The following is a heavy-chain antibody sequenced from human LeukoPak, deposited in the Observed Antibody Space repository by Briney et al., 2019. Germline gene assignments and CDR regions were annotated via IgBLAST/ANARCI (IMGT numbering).Heavy chain of an antibody. CDR3: ASSRQMWYVQH. CDR1: GGSFSAYY. Sequence: SETLSLTCTVSGGSFSAYYWSWIRQSPGKGLEWIGYINHSGNSNSNPSLKSRVTISADTSKNQFSLKLSSVTAADTAVYYCASSRQMWYVQHWGQGTLVTVSS. J-gene: IGHJ1*01. CDR2: INHSGNS. V-gene: IGHV4-59*01. D-gene: IGHD2-21*01.